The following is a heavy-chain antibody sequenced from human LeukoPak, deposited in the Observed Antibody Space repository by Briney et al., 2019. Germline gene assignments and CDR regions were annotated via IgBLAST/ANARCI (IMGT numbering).Heavy chain of an antibody. J-gene: IGHJ6*02. Sequence: GGSLKISCKGSGYSFTSYWIGWARRLPGKGLEWMGIIYPGDSDTRYSPSFQGQVTISADKSSSTSYLQWSSLKAPDTAMYYGARRSSGRLDYGMDISGQETPVTVSS. V-gene: IGHV5-51*01. CDR3: ARRSSGRLDYGMDI. D-gene: IGHD6-19*01. CDR2: IYPGDSDT. CDR1: GYSFTSYW.